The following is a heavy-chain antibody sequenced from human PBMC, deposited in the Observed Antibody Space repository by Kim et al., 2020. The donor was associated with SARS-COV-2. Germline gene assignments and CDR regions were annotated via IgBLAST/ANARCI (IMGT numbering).Heavy chain of an antibody. D-gene: IGHD3-10*01. J-gene: IGHJ1*01. CDR3: ARDEDRGLLWFGVL. V-gene: IGHV3-21*01. CDR1: GFTFTTYS. Sequence: GGSLRLSCAASGFTFTTYSMNWVRQAPGKGLEWVSCISRSSDYTYYADSVKGRFTISRDNAKNSLYLQMNSLRAEDTAVYYCARDEDRGLLWFGVLRG. CDR2: ISRSSDYT.